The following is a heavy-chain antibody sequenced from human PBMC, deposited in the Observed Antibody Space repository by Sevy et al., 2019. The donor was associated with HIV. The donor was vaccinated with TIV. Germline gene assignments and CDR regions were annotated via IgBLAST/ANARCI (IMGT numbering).Heavy chain of an antibody. D-gene: IGHD2-21*01. CDR1: GFSFSSYG. V-gene: IGHV3-30*02. CDR3: VKEGGGEGGDH. CDR2: IQYDGSNK. Sequence: GGSLRLSCAASGFSFSSYGMHWVRQAPGKGLEWMSYIQYDGSNKDYADSVKDRFTISRDNSKNTLYLQMNSLRVEDTAVFYCVKEGGGEGGDHWGQGTLVTVS. J-gene: IGHJ4*02.